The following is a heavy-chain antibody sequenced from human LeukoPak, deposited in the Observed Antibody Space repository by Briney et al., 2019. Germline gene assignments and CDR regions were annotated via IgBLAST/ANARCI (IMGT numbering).Heavy chain of an antibody. J-gene: IGHJ4*02. CDR2: IYYSGST. CDR3: ARYHITMVRGVPFDY. Sequence: PSETLSLTCTVSGGSISSYYWGWIRQPPGKGLEWIGSIYYSGSTYYNPSLKSRVTISVDTSKNQFSLKLSSVTAADTAVYYCARYHITMVRGVPFDYWGQGTLVTVSS. D-gene: IGHD3-10*01. CDR1: GGSISSYY. V-gene: IGHV4-39*07.